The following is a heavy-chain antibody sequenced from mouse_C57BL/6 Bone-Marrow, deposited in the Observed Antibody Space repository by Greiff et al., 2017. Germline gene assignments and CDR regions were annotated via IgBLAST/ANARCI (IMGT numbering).Heavy chain of an antibody. J-gene: IGHJ2*01. D-gene: IGHD4-1*02. Sequence: VQLQQPGAELVMPGASVKLSRKASGYTFTSYWMHWVKQRPGQGLEWIGEIDPSDSYTNYNQKFKGKSTLTVDKSSSTAYMQLSSLTSEDSAVYYCAREGATGTDYWGQGTTLTVSS. V-gene: IGHV1-69*01. CDR2: IDPSDSYT. CDR3: AREGATGTDY. CDR1: GYTFTSYW.